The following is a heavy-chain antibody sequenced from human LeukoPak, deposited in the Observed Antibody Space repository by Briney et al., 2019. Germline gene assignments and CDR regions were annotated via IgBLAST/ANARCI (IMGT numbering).Heavy chain of an antibody. J-gene: IGHJ4*02. V-gene: IGHV3-23*01. CDR1: GFTLSNYA. CDR3: AKDASGWLQLDYYFDY. D-gene: IGHD6-19*01. Sequence: PGGSLRLSCAASGFTLSNYAMNWVRQAPGKGLEWVSTIRGSGGSTYYADSVKSRFTISRDNSQSTLYLQMSSLRAEDTAIYYCAKDASGWLQLDYYFDYWGQGTLVTVSS. CDR2: IRGSGGST.